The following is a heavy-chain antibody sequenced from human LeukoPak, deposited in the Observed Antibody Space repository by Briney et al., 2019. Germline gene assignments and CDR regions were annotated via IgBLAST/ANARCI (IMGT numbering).Heavy chain of an antibody. CDR1: DSSISYDS. CDR2: ISYTGST. J-gene: IGHJ4*02. D-gene: IGHD3-16*01. Sequence: PSETLSLTCTVSDSSISYDSWTWIRQPPGQGLEWIGYISYTGSTNYNPSLNSRVTISLDSPKNQFSLQLSSVTAADTAVYYCARVGRGDHTWGSYSFDYWGQGTLVTVSS. V-gene: IGHV4-59*01. CDR3: ARVGRGDHTWGSYSFDY.